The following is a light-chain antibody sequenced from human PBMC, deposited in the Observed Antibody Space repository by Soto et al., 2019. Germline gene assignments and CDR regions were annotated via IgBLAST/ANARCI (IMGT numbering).Light chain of an antibody. Sequence: IVLTQSRGTLSLSPGERATLSCRASQSVSSSYLGWYQQRPGQPPRLLIYGTSTRAAGISDRFSGSGSGTDFTLTIYRLEPGDSAVYYCQQYGTSALTFGGGTKVEIK. CDR3: QQYGTSALT. CDR2: GTS. CDR1: QSVSSSY. J-gene: IGKJ4*01. V-gene: IGKV3-20*01.